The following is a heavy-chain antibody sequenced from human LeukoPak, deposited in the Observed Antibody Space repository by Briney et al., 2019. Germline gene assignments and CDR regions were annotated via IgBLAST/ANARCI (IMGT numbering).Heavy chain of an antibody. V-gene: IGHV3-73*01. CDR2: IRSKANSYAT. CDR3: AGDHYDILTGYLRFL. J-gene: IGHJ4*02. CDR1: GFTFSGSA. Sequence: GGSLRLSCAASGFTFSGSAMHWVRQASGKGLEWVGRIRSKANSYATAYAASVKGRFTISRDDSKNTAYLQMNSLRAEDTAVYYCAGDHYDILTGYLRFLWGQGTLVTVSS. D-gene: IGHD3-9*01.